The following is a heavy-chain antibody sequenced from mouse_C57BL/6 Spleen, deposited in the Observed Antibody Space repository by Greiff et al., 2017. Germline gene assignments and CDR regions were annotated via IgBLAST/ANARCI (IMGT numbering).Heavy chain of an antibody. CDR1: GYTFTSYW. CDR2: IYPGSGST. Sequence: QVQLQQSGAELVKPGASVKMSCKASGYTFTSYWITWVKQRPGQGLEWIGDIYPGSGSTNYNEKFKSKATLTVDTSSSTAYMQLSSLTSEDSAVYYCARSEDYDPAWFAYWGQGTLVTVSA. J-gene: IGHJ3*01. D-gene: IGHD2-4*01. V-gene: IGHV1-55*01. CDR3: ARSEDYDPAWFAY.